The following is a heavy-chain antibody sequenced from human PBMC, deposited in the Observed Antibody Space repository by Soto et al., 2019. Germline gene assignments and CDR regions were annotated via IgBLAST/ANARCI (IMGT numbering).Heavy chain of an antibody. CDR1: GGSISSYY. CDR3: ARGSYYYDSSGSPDAFDI. D-gene: IGHD3-22*01. CDR2: IYYSGST. J-gene: IGHJ3*02. Sequence: PTETLSLTCTVSGGSISSYYWSWIRQPPGKGLEWIGYIYYSGSTNYNPSLKSRVTIPVDTSKSQFSLKLSSVTAADTAVYFCARGSYYYDSSGSPDAFDIWGQGTLGTVSS. V-gene: IGHV4-59*01.